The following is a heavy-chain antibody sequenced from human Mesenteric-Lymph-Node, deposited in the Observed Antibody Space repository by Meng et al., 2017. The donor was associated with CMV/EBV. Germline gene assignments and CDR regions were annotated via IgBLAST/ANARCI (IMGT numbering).Heavy chain of an antibody. CDR2: INHSGST. Sequence: GSLRLSCAVYGGSFSGYYWSWIRQPPGKGLEWIGEINHSGSTNYNPSLKSRVTTSVDTSKNQFSLKLSSVTAADTAVYYCTRDLIVGDHFDYWGQGTLVTVSS. J-gene: IGHJ4*02. CDR1: GGSFSGYY. V-gene: IGHV4-34*01. D-gene: IGHD1-26*01. CDR3: TRDLIVGDHFDY.